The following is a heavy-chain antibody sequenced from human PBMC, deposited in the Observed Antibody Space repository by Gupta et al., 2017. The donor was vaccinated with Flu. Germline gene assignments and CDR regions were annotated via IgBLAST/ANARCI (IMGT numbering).Heavy chain of an antibody. CDR2: ISESGENI. Sequence: SSYDMGWVRQAPGKGLEWVSIISESGENIYYADSVRGRFTISRDNSRNTLYLQMNSLRAEDTALYYCAKDWTPERWQENMGWYFDLWGRGTLVTVSS. J-gene: IGHJ2*01. D-gene: IGHD3-10*01. V-gene: IGHV3-23*01. CDR1: SSYD. CDR3: AKDWTPERWQENMGWYFDL.